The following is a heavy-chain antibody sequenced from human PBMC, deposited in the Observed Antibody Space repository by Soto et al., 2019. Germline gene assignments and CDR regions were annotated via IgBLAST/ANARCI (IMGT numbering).Heavy chain of an antibody. CDR3: ARSPRSSPYFDY. V-gene: IGHV5-51*01. D-gene: IGHD6-13*01. CDR2: IYPGDHET. CDR1: GYTFSNFW. Sequence: GESLKISCQCSGYTFSNFWIGWVRLLPGQGLEWMGIIYPGDHETRYSPSFRGKVTISADKSINTAYLQWNGLEASDTAFYFCARSPRSSPYFDYWGQGALVTVSS. J-gene: IGHJ4*02.